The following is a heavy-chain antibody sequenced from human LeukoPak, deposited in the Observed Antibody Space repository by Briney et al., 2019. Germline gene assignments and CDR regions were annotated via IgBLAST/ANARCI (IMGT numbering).Heavy chain of an antibody. V-gene: IGHV3-23*01. D-gene: IGHD6-13*01. Sequence: PGGSLRLSCAASGFTFSSYAMNWVRQAPGKGLEWVSAISGSGGSTYYADSVKGRFTISRDNSKNTLYLQMNSLRAEDTAVYYCAKDLVAAADQGWFDPWGQGTLVTVSS. CDR2: ISGSGGST. CDR1: GFTFSSYA. J-gene: IGHJ5*02. CDR3: AKDLVAAADQGWFDP.